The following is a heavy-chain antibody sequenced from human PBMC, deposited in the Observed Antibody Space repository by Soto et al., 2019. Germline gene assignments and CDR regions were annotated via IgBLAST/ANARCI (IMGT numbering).Heavy chain of an antibody. D-gene: IGHD3-9*01. CDR3: ARDRSLNFEVPPYGMDV. V-gene: IGHV3-48*03. CDR1: GFMFSDHA. CDR2: IDGSGGTT. Sequence: PVGSLRLSCVVSGFMFSDHAMNWVRQAPGKGPEWISRIDGSGGTTSYADSVKGRFTISRDNTRDSLYLHMSNLRAEDTAIYYCARDRSLNFEVPPYGMDVWGPGTTVTVSS. J-gene: IGHJ6*02.